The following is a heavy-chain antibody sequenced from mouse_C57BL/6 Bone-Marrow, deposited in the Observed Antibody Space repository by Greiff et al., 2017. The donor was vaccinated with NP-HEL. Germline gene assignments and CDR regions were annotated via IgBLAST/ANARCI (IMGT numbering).Heavy chain of an antibody. CDR1: GFTFSDFY. J-gene: IGHJ4*01. Sequence: EVKVVESGGGLVQSGRSLRLSCATSGFTFSDFYMEWVRQAPGKGLEWIAACRNKANDYTTEYSASVKGRFIVSRDTSQSILYLQMNALRAEDTAIYDCARDAGYDYPHYAMDYWGQGTSVTVSS. CDR3: ARDAGYDYPHYAMDY. V-gene: IGHV7-1*01. D-gene: IGHD2-4*01. CDR2: CRNKANDYTT.